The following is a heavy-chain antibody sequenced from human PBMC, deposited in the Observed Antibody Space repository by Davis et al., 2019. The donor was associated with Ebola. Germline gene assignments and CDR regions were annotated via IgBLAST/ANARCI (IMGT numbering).Heavy chain of an antibody. Sequence: GESLKISCAASGFTFSSYWMSWVRQAPGKGLEWVANIKQDGSEKYYVDSVKGRFTISRDNAKNSLYLQMNSLRAEDTAVYYCAKDRGITMIVVVINGFDYWGQETLVTVSS. CDR3: AKDRGITMIVVVINGFDY. J-gene: IGHJ4*02. CDR1: GFTFSSYW. D-gene: IGHD3-22*01. V-gene: IGHV3-7*03. CDR2: IKQDGSEK.